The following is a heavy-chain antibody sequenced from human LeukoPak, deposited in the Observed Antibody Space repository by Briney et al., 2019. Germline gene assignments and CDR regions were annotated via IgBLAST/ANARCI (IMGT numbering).Heavy chain of an antibody. V-gene: IGHV1-18*01. Sequence: ASVKVSCKASGYTFTSYGISWVRQAPGQGLEWMGWISAYNGNTNYAQKLQGRVTITTDESTSTAYMELSSLRSEDTAVYYCARPLSYYYDSSGYYLGGDAFDIWGQGTMVTVSS. J-gene: IGHJ3*02. D-gene: IGHD3-22*01. CDR2: ISAYNGNT. CDR3: ARPLSYYYDSSGYYLGGDAFDI. CDR1: GYTFTSYG.